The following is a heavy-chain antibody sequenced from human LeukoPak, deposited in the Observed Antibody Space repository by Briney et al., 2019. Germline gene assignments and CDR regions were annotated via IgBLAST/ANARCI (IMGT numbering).Heavy chain of an antibody. D-gene: IGHD3-22*01. J-gene: IGHJ4*02. Sequence: ASVKVSCKASGYTFTSYYMHWVRQAPGQGLEWMGIINPSGGSTRYAQKFQGRVTMTRDMSTSTVYMELSSLRSEDTAVYYCARDPSEYYYDSSGYYLFREPGYFDYWGQGTLVTVSS. CDR3: ARDPSEYYYDSSGYYLFREPGYFDY. V-gene: IGHV1-46*01. CDR2: INPSGGST. CDR1: GYTFTSYY.